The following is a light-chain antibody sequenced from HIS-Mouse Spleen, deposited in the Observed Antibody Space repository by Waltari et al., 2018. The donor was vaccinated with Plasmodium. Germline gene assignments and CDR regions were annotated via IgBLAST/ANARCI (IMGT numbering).Light chain of an antibody. CDR1: SSDVGSYNP. V-gene: IGLV2-23*01. Sequence: QSALTQPASVSGSPGKSITIPCTGTSSDVGSYNPFSWYQQHPGKAPKLMIYAGSKRPSGVSKRFSGSKSGNTASLTISGLQAEDEADYYCCSYAGSSTYVFGTGTKVTVL. CDR3: CSYAGSSTYV. J-gene: IGLJ1*01. CDR2: AGS.